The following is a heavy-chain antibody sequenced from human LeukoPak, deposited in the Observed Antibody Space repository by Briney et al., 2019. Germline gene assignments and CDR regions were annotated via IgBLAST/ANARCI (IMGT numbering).Heavy chain of an antibody. V-gene: IGHV3-23*01. CDR2: ISGTNT. Sequence: GGSLRLSCAASGFTFSSYAMSWVRQAPGKGLKWVSAISGTNTYYADSVKGRFTISRDNSKNTLYLQMNSLRADDTAVYYCAKEANPYSSYDYWGQGTLVTVSS. CDR1: GFTFSSYA. D-gene: IGHD6-6*01. CDR3: AKEANPYSSYDY. J-gene: IGHJ4*02.